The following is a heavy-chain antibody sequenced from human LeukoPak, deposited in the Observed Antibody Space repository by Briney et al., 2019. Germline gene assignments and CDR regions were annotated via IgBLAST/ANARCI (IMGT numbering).Heavy chain of an antibody. CDR1: GYTFTGYY. D-gene: IGHD6-19*01. V-gene: IGHV1-2*02. Sequence: ASVKVFCKASGYTFTGYYMHWVRQAPGQGLEWMGWINPNSGGTNYARKFQGRVTMTRDTSISTAYMELSRLRSDDTAVYYCARELPRAVIGAQWLVQESAADGDYWGQGTLVTVSS. J-gene: IGHJ4*02. CDR3: ARELPRAVIGAQWLVQESAADGDY. CDR2: INPNSGGT.